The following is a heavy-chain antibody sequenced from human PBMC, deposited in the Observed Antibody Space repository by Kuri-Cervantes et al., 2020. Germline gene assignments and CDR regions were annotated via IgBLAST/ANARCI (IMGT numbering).Heavy chain of an antibody. CDR3: ARDSTGWYNWFDP. D-gene: IGHD6-19*01. J-gene: IGHJ5*02. V-gene: IGHV4-61*01. Sequence: SEILSLTCTVSGGSVNSSSYYWSWIRQTPGKGLEWIGYIFYSGSTNYNPSLKSRVTISLDTSKNQFSLRLSSVTAADTAVYYCARDSTGWYNWFDPWGQGTLVTVSS. CDR1: GGSVNSSSYY. CDR2: IFYSGST.